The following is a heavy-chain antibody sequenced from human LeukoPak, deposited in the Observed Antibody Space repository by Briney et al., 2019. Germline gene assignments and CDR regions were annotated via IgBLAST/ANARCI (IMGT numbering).Heavy chain of an antibody. CDR1: GGSISSYY. V-gene: IGHV4-59*01. J-gene: IGHJ3*02. CDR3: ASVNYDSSGYGGRIPFDI. D-gene: IGHD3-22*01. Sequence: SETLSLTCTVSGGSISSYYWSWIRQPPGKGLEWIGCIYYSGSTNHNPSLKSRVTISVDTSKNQFSLKPSSVTAADTAVYYCASVNYDSSGYGGRIPFDIWGQGTMVTVSS. CDR2: IYYSGST.